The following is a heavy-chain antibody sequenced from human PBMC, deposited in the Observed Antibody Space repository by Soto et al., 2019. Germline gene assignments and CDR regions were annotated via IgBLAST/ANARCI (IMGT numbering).Heavy chain of an antibody. D-gene: IGHD2-2*01. CDR3: ARVGYCSSTSCPPDWFDP. CDR2: IIPILGIA. V-gene: IGHV1-69*02. CDR1: GGTFSSYT. Sequence: QVQLVQSGAEVKKPGSSVKVSCKASGGTFSSYTISWVRQAPGQGLEWMGRIIPILGIANYAQKFQGRVTITAYKSTSTAYMELSSLRSEDTAVYYCARVGYCSSTSCPPDWFDPWGQGTLVTVSS. J-gene: IGHJ5*02.